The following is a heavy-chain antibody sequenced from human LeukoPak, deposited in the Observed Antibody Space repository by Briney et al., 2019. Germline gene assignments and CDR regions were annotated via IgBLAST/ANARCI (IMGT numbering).Heavy chain of an antibody. J-gene: IGHJ5*02. CDR1: GFTFSSYG. CDR2: IRYDGSNK. Sequence: SGGSLRLSCAASGFTFSSYGMHWVRQAPGKGLEWVAFIRYDGSNKYYADSVKGRFTISRDNSKNTLYLQMNSLRAEDTAVYYCARRPYSSSWSGEFDPWGQGTLVTVSS. V-gene: IGHV3-30*02. CDR3: ARRPYSSSWSGEFDP. D-gene: IGHD6-13*01.